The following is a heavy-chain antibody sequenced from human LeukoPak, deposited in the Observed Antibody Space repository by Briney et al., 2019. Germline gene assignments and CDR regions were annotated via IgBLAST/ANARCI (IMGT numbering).Heavy chain of an antibody. J-gene: IGHJ4*02. D-gene: IGHD2-2*01. Sequence: PGGSLRLSCAASGFTFSSYTMNWVRQAPGKGLEWVSTISISASTTYYADSLKGRFTISRDNSKNTLYLQMNSLRAEDTAIYYCAKGWASTVQNYVDYWGQGTLVTVSS. V-gene: IGHV3-23*01. CDR3: AKGWASTVQNYVDY. CDR1: GFTFSSYT. CDR2: ISISASTT.